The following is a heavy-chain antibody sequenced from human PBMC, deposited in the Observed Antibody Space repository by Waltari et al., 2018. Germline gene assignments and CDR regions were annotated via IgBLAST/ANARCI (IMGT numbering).Heavy chain of an antibody. CDR3: ATLGKKYGNSFDN. V-gene: IGHV4-39*02. Sequence: QLQLQESGPGLVKPSETLSLNCSVTGDSIRNTANFWACIRQTPGKGLECLGYIFYTGTTYYNPSFVGRLSISVDTSRKLFSLDLDSVTAADTSIYFCATLGKKYGNSFDNWGQGTAVTVSS. J-gene: IGHJ3*02. CDR1: GDSIRNTANF. D-gene: IGHD3-10*01. CDR2: IFYTGTT.